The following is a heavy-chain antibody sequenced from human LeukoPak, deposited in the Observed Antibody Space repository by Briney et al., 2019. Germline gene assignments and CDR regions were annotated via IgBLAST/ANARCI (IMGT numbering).Heavy chain of an antibody. CDR2: IYYSGST. CDR3: ARANYDSSGHIDY. J-gene: IGHJ4*02. Sequence: SLTLSLTCTVSGGSISSYYWSWIRQPPGKGLEWIGYIYYSGSTNYNPSLKSRVTISVDTSKNQFSLKLSSVTAADTAVYYCARANYDSSGHIDYWGQGTLVTVSS. D-gene: IGHD3-22*01. V-gene: IGHV4-59*01. CDR1: GGSISSYY.